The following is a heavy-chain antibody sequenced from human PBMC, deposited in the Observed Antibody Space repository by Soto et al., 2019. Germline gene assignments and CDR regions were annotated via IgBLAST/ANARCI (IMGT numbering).Heavy chain of an antibody. D-gene: IGHD2-2*01. CDR2: ISSNGGST. J-gene: IGHJ3*02. CDR3: TSIRDGSRTGLLYRVNAFDI. Sequence: GGSLRLSCSASGFTCSSYAMHWVRQAPGKGLEYVSAISSNGGSTYYADSVKGRFTISRDNSKNTLYLQMSSLSAEDPAVYYCTSIRDGSRTGLLYRVNAFDICGQGTMVTVSS. V-gene: IGHV3-64D*06. CDR1: GFTCSSYA.